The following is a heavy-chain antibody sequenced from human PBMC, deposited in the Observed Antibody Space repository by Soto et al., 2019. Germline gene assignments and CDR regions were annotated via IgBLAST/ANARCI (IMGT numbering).Heavy chain of an antibody. CDR1: GFTFSSYA. V-gene: IGHV3-23*01. Sequence: GGSLRLSCAASGFTFSSYAMNWVRQAPGKGLEWVSGINPSGGSTYYADSVKGRFTISRDNSKNTLYLQMNSLRAEDRAVYYCAKDDYFRSGYSLPNDYWGQGTLVTVSS. CDR3: AKDDYFRSGYSLPNDY. D-gene: IGHD3-3*01. CDR2: INPSGGST. J-gene: IGHJ4*02.